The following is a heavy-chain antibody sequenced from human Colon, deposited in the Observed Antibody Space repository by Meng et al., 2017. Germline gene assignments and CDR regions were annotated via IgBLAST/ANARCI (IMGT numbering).Heavy chain of an antibody. CDR2: IHPNTGAT. Sequence: QVQLVQSGTEVKKPGASVKVACKTSGYPLTGYYMQWVRQAPGQGLEWLGRIHPNTGATNYAQKFQDRVTMTRDTSISTVYMELNTLTSDDTAVYYCARDGSYGLDLDFWGQGTLVTVSS. CDR3: ARDGSYGLDLDF. CDR1: GYPLTGYY. V-gene: IGHV1-2*06. D-gene: IGHD3-3*01. J-gene: IGHJ4*02.